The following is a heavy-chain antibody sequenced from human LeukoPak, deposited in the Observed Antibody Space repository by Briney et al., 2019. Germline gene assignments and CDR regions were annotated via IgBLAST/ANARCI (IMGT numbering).Heavy chain of an antibody. V-gene: IGHV4-4*07. CDR3: ARQRGYGDYDY. Sequence: SSETLSLTCSVSDGSMISYHWSWIRQPAGKGLEWIGRIYTSGSANYNPSLKSRVTISVDTSKNQFSLKLSSVTAADTAVYYCARQRGYGDYDYWGQGTLVTVSS. CDR2: IYTSGSA. J-gene: IGHJ4*02. D-gene: IGHD4-17*01. CDR1: DGSMISYH.